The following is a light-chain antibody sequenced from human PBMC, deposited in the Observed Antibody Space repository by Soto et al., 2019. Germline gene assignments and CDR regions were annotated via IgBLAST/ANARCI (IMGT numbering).Light chain of an antibody. V-gene: IGLV2-11*01. Sequence: QSVLTQPRSVSGSPGQSVTISCTGTSSDVGGYNYVSWYQQHPGKAPKLMIYDANKRPLGVPDRFSGSKSGNTASLTISGLQAEDEADYYCCSYAGSSYVFGTGTKVTVL. CDR3: CSYAGSSYV. CDR2: DAN. CDR1: SSDVGGYNY. J-gene: IGLJ1*01.